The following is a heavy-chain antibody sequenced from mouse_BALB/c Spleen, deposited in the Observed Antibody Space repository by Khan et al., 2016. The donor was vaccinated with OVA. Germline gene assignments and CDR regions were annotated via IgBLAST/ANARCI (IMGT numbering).Heavy chain of an antibody. D-gene: IGHD1-1*01. CDR2: ISTGGTYT. CDR1: GFTFSTYG. J-gene: IGHJ3*01. Sequence: EVELVESGGDLVKPGGSLKLSCAASGFTFSTYGMSWVRQTPEKRLEWVATISTGGTYTYYPDSVKGRFTISRDNAKNTLYLQLSSLESEDTAIYYCSRRAYYYNSEGFAYWGQGTLVTVSA. V-gene: IGHV5-6*01. CDR3: SRRAYYYNSEGFAY.